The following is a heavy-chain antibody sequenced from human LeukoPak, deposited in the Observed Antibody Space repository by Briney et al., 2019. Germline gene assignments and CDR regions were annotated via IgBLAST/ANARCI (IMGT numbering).Heavy chain of an antibody. CDR3: ARDHRPPEAVVTAIRRYCDF. J-gene: IGHJ4*02. D-gene: IGHD2-21*02. CDR1: GFTFSSYW. CDR2: IKQDGSEK. Sequence: GSLRLSCAASGFTFSSYWMSWVRQAPGKGLEWVANIKQDGSEKYYVDSVKGRFTISRDNAKNSLYLQMNSLRAEDTAVYYCARDHRPPEAVVTAIRRYCDFWGQGTLVTVSS. V-gene: IGHV3-7*01.